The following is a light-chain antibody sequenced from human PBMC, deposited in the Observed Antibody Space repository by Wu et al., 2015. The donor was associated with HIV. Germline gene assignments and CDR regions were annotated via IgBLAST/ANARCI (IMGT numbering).Light chain of an antibody. V-gene: IGKV1-5*03. J-gene: IGKJ1*01. Sequence: DIQMTQSPSSLSASVGDRVTITCRASESPSSGLAWYQQKPGKAPKILIYTTSILESGVPSRFGGSGSETEFTLTINSLQSDDFATYFCQQYHDYPWTFGQGTKVEIK. CDR3: QQYHDYPWT. CDR1: ESPSSG. CDR2: TTS.